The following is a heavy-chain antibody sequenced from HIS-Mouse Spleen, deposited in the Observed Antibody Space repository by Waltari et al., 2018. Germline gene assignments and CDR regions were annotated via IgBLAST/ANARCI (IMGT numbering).Heavy chain of an antibody. Sequence: QLQLQESGPGLVKPSETLSLTCTVSGGSISSSSYYWGWIRQPPGKGLEWIGSIYYRGSTYHNPSLKMRGTIAVDTSKNQFSLKLSHVTGADTAVYYCAREIPYSSSWYDWYFDLWGRGTLVTVSS. J-gene: IGHJ2*01. D-gene: IGHD6-13*01. V-gene: IGHV4-39*07. CDR2: IYYRGST. CDR3: AREIPYSSSWYDWYFDL. CDR1: GGSISSSSYY.